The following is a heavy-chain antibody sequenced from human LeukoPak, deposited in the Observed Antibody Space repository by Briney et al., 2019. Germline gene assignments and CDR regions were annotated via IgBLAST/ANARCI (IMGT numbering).Heavy chain of an antibody. CDR1: GFTFSRYC. CDR2: IKQHGSEK. V-gene: IGHV3-7*03. Sequence: PGGSLRLSCAASGFTFSRYCMSWVRQAPGKGLEWVANIKQHGSEKYFVDSVKGRFTISRDNAKNSLSLQMNSLRAEDTAVYYCARDEGWFDPWGQGTLVTVSS. CDR3: ARDEGWFDP. J-gene: IGHJ5*02.